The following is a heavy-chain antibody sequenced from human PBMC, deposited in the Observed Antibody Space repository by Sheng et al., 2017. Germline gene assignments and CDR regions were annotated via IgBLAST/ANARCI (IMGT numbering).Heavy chain of an antibody. Sequence: QVQLQESGPGLVKPSETLSLTCAVSGYSISSGYYWGWIRQPPGKGLEWIGSIYHSGSTYYNPSLKSRVTISVDTSKNQFSLKLSSVTAADTAVYYCARYYDSSGHIPTTGSQYYFDYWGQGTLVTVSS. CDR2: IYHSGST. D-gene: IGHD3-22*01. V-gene: IGHV4-38-2*01. CDR1: GYSISSGYY. J-gene: IGHJ4*02. CDR3: ARYYDSSGHIPTTGSQYYFDY.